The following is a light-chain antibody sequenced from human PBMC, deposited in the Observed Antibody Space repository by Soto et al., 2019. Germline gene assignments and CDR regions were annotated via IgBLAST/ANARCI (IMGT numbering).Light chain of an antibody. V-gene: IGLV2-14*01. CDR1: SSDVGGYNY. Sequence: QSVLTQPASVSGSPGQSITISCTGTSSDVGGYNYVSWYQQHPGKAPKLMIYDVSIRPSGVSNRFSGSKSGNTASLTISGLQAEDEADDCCSSYTSSSTLYVFGTGTKLTVL. J-gene: IGLJ1*01. CDR3: SSYTSSSTLYV. CDR2: DVS.